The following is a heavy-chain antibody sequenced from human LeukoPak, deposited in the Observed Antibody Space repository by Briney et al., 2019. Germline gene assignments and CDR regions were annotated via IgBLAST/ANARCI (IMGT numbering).Heavy chain of an antibody. CDR3: ARAKGSIAGAAIYYSDC. Sequence: GASVKVSCKASGYTFTAYYIHWVRQAPGQGLEWMGWINCNSGGTNYAQKFQGSVTMTRDTSISTAYMELSSLTSDDTAVYYCARAKGSIAGAAIYYSDCWGQGTLVTVSS. J-gene: IGHJ4*02. V-gene: IGHV1-2*04. CDR2: INCNSGGT. D-gene: IGHD6-13*01. CDR1: GYTFTAYY.